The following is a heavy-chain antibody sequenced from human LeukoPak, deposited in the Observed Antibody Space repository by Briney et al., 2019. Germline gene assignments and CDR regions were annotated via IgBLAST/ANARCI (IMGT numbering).Heavy chain of an antibody. CDR1: GFTFSSYW. Sequence: GGSLRLSCAASGFTFSSYWMSWVRQAPGKGLEWVANIKQGGSEKYYVDSVKGRFTISRDNAKNSLFLQMNSLRAEDTAVYYCARLTYYHGSGSYGPGYYFDYWGQGTLVTVSS. V-gene: IGHV3-7*01. J-gene: IGHJ4*02. CDR2: IKQGGSEK. D-gene: IGHD3-10*01. CDR3: ARLTYYHGSGSYGPGYYFDY.